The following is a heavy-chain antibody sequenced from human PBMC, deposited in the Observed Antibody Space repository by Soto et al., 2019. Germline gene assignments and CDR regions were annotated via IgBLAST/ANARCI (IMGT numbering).Heavy chain of an antibody. CDR2: ISYSGGT. V-gene: IGHV4-59*01. CDR1: GDSISSYY. J-gene: IGHJ4*02. CDR3: SRMFGAYWYFDY. Sequence: SETLSLTCSVSGDSISSYYWTWVRQPPGKGLEWIGYISYSGGTNYSPSLKGRVTMSIDTSRNEFSLKLSSVTAADTAVYFCSRMFGAYWYFDYWGQGTLVTVSS. D-gene: IGHD2-8*02.